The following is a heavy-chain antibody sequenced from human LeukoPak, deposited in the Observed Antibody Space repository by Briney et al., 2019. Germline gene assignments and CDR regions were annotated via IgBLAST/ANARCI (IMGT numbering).Heavy chain of an antibody. D-gene: IGHD6-13*01. CDR1: GGSISSYY. CDR3: ARGFDYSSSWYRPTYYYYGMDV. CDR2: IYTSGST. J-gene: IGHJ6*02. Sequence: SETLSLTCTVSGGSISSYYWSWIRQPAGKGLEWIGRIYTSGSTNYNPSLKSRVTMSVDTSKNQFSLKLSSVTAADTAVYYCARGFDYSSSWYRPTYYYYGMDVWGQGTTVTVSS. V-gene: IGHV4-4*07.